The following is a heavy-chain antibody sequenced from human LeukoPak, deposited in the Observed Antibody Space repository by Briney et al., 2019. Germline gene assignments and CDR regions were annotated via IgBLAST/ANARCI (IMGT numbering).Heavy chain of an antibody. V-gene: IGHV3-53*04. Sequence: GGSLRLSYAASGFTVTNNDMNWVRQAPGKGLEWVSVIYSGGSTYYADSVKGRFTISRHNSKNTLYLQMNSLRAEDTAVYYCARDFPYDSSGDWGQGTLVTVSS. D-gene: IGHD3-22*01. CDR2: IYSGGST. CDR3: ARDFPYDSSGD. CDR1: GFTVTNND. J-gene: IGHJ4*02.